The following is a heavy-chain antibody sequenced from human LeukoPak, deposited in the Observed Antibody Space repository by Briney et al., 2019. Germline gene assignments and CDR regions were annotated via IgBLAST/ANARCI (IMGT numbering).Heavy chain of an antibody. Sequence: PGGTLRLSCAAYGFSFSSYAMSWVRQAPGKGLEWVTGISGSGGSTHYADSVKGRFTISRDKSKNTVYLQMNSLRAEDTAVYYCAKVARNVVAATNDAFDIWGQGTMVTVSS. V-gene: IGHV3-23*01. CDR1: GFSFSSYA. CDR2: ISGSGGST. D-gene: IGHD2-2*01. J-gene: IGHJ3*02. CDR3: AKVARNVVAATNDAFDI.